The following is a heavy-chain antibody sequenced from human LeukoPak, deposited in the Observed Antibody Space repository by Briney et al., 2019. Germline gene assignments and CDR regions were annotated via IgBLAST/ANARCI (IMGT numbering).Heavy chain of an antibody. CDR3: ARAAYSGSYHSDY. CDR1: GGSISSSNW. CDR2: IYHSGST. V-gene: IGHV4-4*02. D-gene: IGHD1-26*01. J-gene: IGHJ4*02. Sequence: SETLSLTCAVSGGSISSSNWWSWVRQPPGKGLEWIGEIYHSGSTNYNPSLKSRVTISVDKSKNQFSLKLSSVTAADTAVYYCARAAYSGSYHSDYWGQGTLVTVSS.